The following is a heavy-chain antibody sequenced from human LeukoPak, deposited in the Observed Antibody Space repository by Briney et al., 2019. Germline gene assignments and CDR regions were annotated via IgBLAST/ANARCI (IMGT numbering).Heavy chain of an antibody. V-gene: IGHV1-2*02. Sequence: ASVKVSCKASGYTFTGYYMHWVRQAPGQGLEWMGWINPNSGGTNYAQKFQGRVTITADKSTSTAYMELSSLRSEDTAVYYCARALGSSSATFDYWGQGTLVTVSS. CDR3: ARALGSSSATFDY. CDR2: INPNSGGT. J-gene: IGHJ4*02. D-gene: IGHD6-13*01. CDR1: GYTFTGYY.